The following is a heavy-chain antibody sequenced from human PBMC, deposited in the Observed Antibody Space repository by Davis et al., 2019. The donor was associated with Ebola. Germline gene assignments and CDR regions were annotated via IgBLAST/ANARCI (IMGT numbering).Heavy chain of an antibody. V-gene: IGHV1-2*02. CDR1: GYTFTGYY. CDR2: INPNSGGT. D-gene: IGHD1-26*01. J-gene: IGHJ4*02. CDR3: ARVRDTTGLYSGSYYYFDY. Sequence: ASVKVSCKASGYTFTGYYMHWVRQAPGQGLEWMGWINPNSGGTNYAQKFQGRVTMTRDTSISTAYMELSRLRSEDTAVYYCARVRDTTGLYSGSYYYFDYWGQGTLVTVSS.